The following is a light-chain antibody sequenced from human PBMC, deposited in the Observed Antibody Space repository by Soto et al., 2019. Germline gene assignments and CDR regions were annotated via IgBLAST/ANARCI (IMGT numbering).Light chain of an antibody. V-gene: IGKV3-11*01. CDR2: DAS. CDR1: QTVTNK. Sequence: EIVLTQSPATLSLSPGERATLSCRASQTVTNKLAWYQQKPGQAPRLLIYDASNRATGIPARFSGSGSGTDFTLTISSLEPEDFAVYYCQQRINWPTFGQGTKLEI. CDR3: QQRINWPT. J-gene: IGKJ2*01.